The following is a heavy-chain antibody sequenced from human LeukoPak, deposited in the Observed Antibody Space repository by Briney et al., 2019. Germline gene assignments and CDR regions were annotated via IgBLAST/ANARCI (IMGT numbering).Heavy chain of an antibody. J-gene: IGHJ3*02. CDR2: INPSGGST. CDR3: ARDSDDAFDI. CDR1: GYTFTSYY. Sequence: GGSLRLSCAASGYTFTSYYMHWVRQAPGQGLEWMGIINPSGGSTSYAQKFQGRVTMTRDTSTSTVYMELSSLRSEDTAVYYCARDSDDAFDIWGQGTMVTVSS. V-gene: IGHV1-46*01.